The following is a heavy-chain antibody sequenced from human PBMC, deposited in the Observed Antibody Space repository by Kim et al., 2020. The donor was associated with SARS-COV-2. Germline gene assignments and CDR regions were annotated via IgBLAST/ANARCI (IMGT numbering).Heavy chain of an antibody. CDR1: GGSISSGGYY. J-gene: IGHJ4*02. CDR2: IYYSGST. CDR3: ARASRVVTEFDY. Sequence: SETLSLTCTVSGGSISSGGYYWSWIRQHPGKGLEWIGYIYYSGSTYYNPSLKSRVTISVDTSKNQFSLKLSSVTAADTAVYYCARASRVVTEFDYWGQGTLVTVSS. V-gene: IGHV4-31*03. D-gene: IGHD2-15*01.